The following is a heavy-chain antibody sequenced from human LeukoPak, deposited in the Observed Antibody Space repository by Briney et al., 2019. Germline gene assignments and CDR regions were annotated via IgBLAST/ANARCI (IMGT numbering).Heavy chain of an antibody. Sequence: GGSLRLSCGASGFIFSNYVMTWVRQTPGKGLAWVSGISASGGSTDYADSVKGRFTISRDNSKNTLYLLMNSLRAEDTALYYGAKDRSSSGWYPGGLLDYWGQGTRVTVSS. CDR1: GFIFSNYV. D-gene: IGHD6-19*01. CDR2: ISASGGST. J-gene: IGHJ4*02. V-gene: IGHV3-23*01. CDR3: AKDRSSSGWYPGGLLDY.